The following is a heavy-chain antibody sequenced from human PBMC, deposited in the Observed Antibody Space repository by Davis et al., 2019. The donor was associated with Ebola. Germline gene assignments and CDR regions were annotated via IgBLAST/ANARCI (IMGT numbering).Heavy chain of an antibody. Sequence: ASVKVSCKASGYTFTSYGISWVRQAPGQGLEWMGWISAYNGNTNYAQKLQGRVTMTTNTSTSTAYMELRSLRSDDTAVYYCARGGCSGGSCYSSDYWGQGTLVTVSS. D-gene: IGHD2-15*01. CDR1: GYTFTSYG. CDR2: ISAYNGNT. CDR3: ARGGCSGGSCYSSDY. V-gene: IGHV1-18*01. J-gene: IGHJ4*02.